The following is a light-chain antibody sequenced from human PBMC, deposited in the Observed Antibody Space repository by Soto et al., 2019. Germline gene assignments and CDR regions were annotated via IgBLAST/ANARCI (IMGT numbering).Light chain of an antibody. CDR1: QSISRY. CDR3: QQANSFPIT. CDR2: AAS. Sequence: DVQMTQSPSSLSASVGDRVTITCRSSQSISRYLHWYQHKPGKAPKLLIYAASSLQSGVPSRFSGSGSGTDFTLTISSLQPEDFATYYCQQANSFPITFGQGTRLEIK. J-gene: IGKJ5*01. V-gene: IGKV1-39*01.